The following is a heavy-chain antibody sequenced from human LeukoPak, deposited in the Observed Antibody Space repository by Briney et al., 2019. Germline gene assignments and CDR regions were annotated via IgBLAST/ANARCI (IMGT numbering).Heavy chain of an antibody. J-gene: IGHJ4*02. V-gene: IGHV3-21*01. CDR2: ISSSSSYI. CDR3: APSPPQDY. Sequence: GGSLRLSCAASGFTFTSDGMSWVRQAPGKGLEWVSSISSSSSYIYYADSVTGRFTISRDNAKNSLYLQMNSLRAEDTAVYYCAPSPPQDYWGQGTLVTVSS. CDR1: GFTFTSDG.